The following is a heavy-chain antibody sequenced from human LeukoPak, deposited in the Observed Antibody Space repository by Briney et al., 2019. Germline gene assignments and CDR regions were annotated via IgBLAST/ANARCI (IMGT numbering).Heavy chain of an antibody. V-gene: IGHV1-69*04. CDR2: IIPIFGIA. CDR3: ARVTIWGWSYWFDP. CDR1: GGTFSSYA. J-gene: IGHJ5*02. Sequence: SVKVSCKASGGTFSSYAISWVRQAPGQGLEWMGRIIPIFGIANYAQKFQGRVTITADKSTSTAYMELSSLRSEDTAVYYCARVTIWGWSYWFDPWGQGTLVTVSS. D-gene: IGHD3-16*01.